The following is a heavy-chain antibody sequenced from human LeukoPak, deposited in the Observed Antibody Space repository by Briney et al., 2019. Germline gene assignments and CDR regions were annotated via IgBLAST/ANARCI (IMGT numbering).Heavy chain of an antibody. CDR1: GGSISSYY. Sequence: SETLSLTCTVSGGSISSYYWSWIRQPPGKGLEWIGYIYYSGSTNYNPSLKSRVTISVDTSKNQFSLKLSSVTAADTAVYYCARLLAAAGRKGKGMDVWGQGTTVTVSS. CDR2: IYYSGST. D-gene: IGHD6-13*01. V-gene: IGHV4-59*08. CDR3: ARLLAAAGRKGKGMDV. J-gene: IGHJ6*02.